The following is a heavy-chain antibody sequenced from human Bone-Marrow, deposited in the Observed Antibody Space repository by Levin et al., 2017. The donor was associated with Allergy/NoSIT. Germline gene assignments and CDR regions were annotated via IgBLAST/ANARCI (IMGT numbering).Heavy chain of an antibody. CDR3: AKDPNYCSTTSCYVPLDV. CDR2: ISGSGGTT. Sequence: GGSLRLSCTAFGFTFSSHTMSWVRQAPGKGLEWVSAISGSGGTTYHADSVKGRFTVSRDNSKNTLYLQMHSLRAEDTAVYYCAKDPNYCSTTSCYVPLDVWGKGTTVTVSS. CDR1: GFTFSSHT. D-gene: IGHD2-2*01. V-gene: IGHV3-23*01. J-gene: IGHJ6*04.